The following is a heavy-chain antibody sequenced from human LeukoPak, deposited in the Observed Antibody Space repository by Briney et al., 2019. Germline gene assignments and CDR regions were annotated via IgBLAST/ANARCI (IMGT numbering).Heavy chain of an antibody. D-gene: IGHD3-10*01. CDR3: ARRPQYYYGSGSYPNAFDI. Sequence: PSETLSLTCTVSGGSLSSHFWSWIRQPPGKGLEWIGDVYYSGSTNYNPPLKSRVTISVDTPKNQFSLKLSSVTAADTAVYYCARRPQYYYGSGSYPNAFDIWGQGTMVTVSS. CDR2: VYYSGST. CDR1: GGSLSSHF. V-gene: IGHV4-59*11. J-gene: IGHJ3*02.